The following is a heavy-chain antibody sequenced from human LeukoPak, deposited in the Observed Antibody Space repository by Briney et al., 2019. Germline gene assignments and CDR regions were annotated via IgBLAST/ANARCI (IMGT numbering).Heavy chain of an antibody. Sequence: GASVKVSCRASGYTFTSYGISWVRQAPGQGLEWMGWISAYNGNTNYAQKLQGRVTMTTDTSTSTAYMELRSLRSDDTAVYYCARVSGYCSSTSCYANYGMDVWGQGTTVTVSS. J-gene: IGHJ6*02. V-gene: IGHV1-18*01. D-gene: IGHD2-2*03. CDR3: ARVSGYCSSTSCYANYGMDV. CDR1: GYTFTSYG. CDR2: ISAYNGNT.